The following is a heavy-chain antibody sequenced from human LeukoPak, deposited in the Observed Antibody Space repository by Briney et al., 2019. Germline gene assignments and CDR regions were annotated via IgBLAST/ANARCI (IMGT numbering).Heavy chain of an antibody. D-gene: IGHD2-21*02. J-gene: IGHJ4*02. V-gene: IGHV1-69*13. CDR2: IVPMFGTA. CDR1: GGTFNSYA. CDR3: ARDSVTAFLTY. Sequence: SVKVSCKASGGTFNSYAISWVRQAPGQGLGWMGGIVPMFGTANYAQKFQGRITITADASTSTAYMELSSLRLEDTAVYYCARDSVTAFLTYWGQGTLVTVSS.